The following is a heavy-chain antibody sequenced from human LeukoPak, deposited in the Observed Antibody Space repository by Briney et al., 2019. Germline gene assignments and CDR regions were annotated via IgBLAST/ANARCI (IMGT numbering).Heavy chain of an antibody. CDR3: AKERYSSGWYLNWFDP. V-gene: IGHV3-23*01. J-gene: IGHJ5*02. D-gene: IGHD6-19*01. CDR1: GFTFSSYA. CDR2: ISGSGGST. Sequence: PGGSLRLSCAASGFTFSSYAMSWVRQAPGKGLEWVSAISGSGGSTYYADSVKGRFTISRDNSKNTLYLQMNSLRAEDTAVYYCAKERYSSGWYLNWFDPWGQGTLVTVSS.